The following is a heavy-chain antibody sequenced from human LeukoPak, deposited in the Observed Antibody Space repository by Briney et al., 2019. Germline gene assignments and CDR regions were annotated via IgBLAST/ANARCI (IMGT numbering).Heavy chain of an antibody. D-gene: IGHD4-23*01. V-gene: IGHV4-34*01. J-gene: IGHJ4*02. CDR2: INHSGST. Sequence: SETLSLTCAVYGGSFSGYYWSWIRQPPGKGLELIGEINHSGSTNYNPSLQSRVTISVDTSKNQSSLKLSSVTAADTAVYYCARGSNCGGNSGYSDYWGQGTLVTVSS. CDR1: GGSFSGYY. CDR3: ARGSNCGGNSGYSDY.